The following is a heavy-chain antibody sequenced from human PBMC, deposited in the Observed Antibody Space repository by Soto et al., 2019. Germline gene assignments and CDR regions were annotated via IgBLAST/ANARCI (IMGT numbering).Heavy chain of an antibody. CDR3: ARLTPGTYYDFWSGYYYYGMDV. Sequence: AVYGGSFSGYYWSWIRQPPGKGLEWIGEINHSGSTNYNPSLKSRVTISVDTSKNQFSLKLSSVTAADTAVYYCARLTPGTYYDFWSGYYYYGMDVWGQGTTVTVSS. CDR1: GGSFSGYY. D-gene: IGHD3-3*01. J-gene: IGHJ6*02. V-gene: IGHV4-34*01. CDR2: INHSGST.